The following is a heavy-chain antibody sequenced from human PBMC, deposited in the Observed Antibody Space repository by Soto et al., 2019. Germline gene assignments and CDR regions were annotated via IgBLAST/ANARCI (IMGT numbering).Heavy chain of an antibody. CDR2: LSYAGDT. V-gene: IGHV3-13*01. Sequence: PGGSLRVSCAASGFTLSTYDMHWVRQGTGKGLEWVAALSYAGDTYYADSVKGRFTVSRHNSKNTLYLQMNSLRAEDTAVYYCASGLGYCSSTSCYDAFDIWGQGTMVTVSS. CDR3: ASGLGYCSSTSCYDAFDI. D-gene: IGHD2-2*01. J-gene: IGHJ3*02. CDR1: GFTLSTYD.